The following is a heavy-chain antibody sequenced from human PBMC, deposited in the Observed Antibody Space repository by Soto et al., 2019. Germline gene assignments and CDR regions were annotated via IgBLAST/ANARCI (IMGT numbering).Heavy chain of an antibody. V-gene: IGHV3-21*01. CDR3: ARDVVVVPAATDYYYGMDV. D-gene: IGHD2-2*01. J-gene: IGHJ6*02. CDR1: GFTFSSYS. Sequence: EVQLVESGGGLVKPGGSLRLSCAASGFTFSSYSMNWVRQAPGKGLEWVSSISSSSRYIYYADSVKGRFTISRDNAKNSLYQQMNSLRAEDTAVYYCARDVVVVPAATDYYYGMDVWGQGTTVTVSS. CDR2: ISSSSRYI.